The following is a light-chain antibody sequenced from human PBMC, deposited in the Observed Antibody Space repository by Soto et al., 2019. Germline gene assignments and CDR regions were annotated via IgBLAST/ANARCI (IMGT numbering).Light chain of an antibody. CDR2: GAS. V-gene: IGKV3-15*01. J-gene: IGKJ4*01. CDR3: QQYYNWPPLT. Sequence: EILMTQSPPTLSVSPGERVPLSCRVSQSVGSNVAWYQQRPGQAPRLLISGASTRASGVPARISGSGYGTEFTLTISSLLAEDIGVYYCQQYYNWPPLTFGGGTKVEIK. CDR1: QSVGSN.